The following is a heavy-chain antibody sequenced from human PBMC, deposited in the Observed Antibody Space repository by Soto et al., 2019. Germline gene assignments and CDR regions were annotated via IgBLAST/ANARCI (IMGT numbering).Heavy chain of an antibody. Sequence: GASVKVSCKASGYTFTSYYMHGVRQAPGQGLEWMGIINPSGGSTSYAQKFQGRVTMTRDTSTSTVYMELSSLRSEDTAVYYCARDSIAATDYYYGMDVWGQGTTVTVSS. CDR2: INPSGGST. D-gene: IGHD6-13*01. J-gene: IGHJ6*02. CDR1: GYTFTSYY. V-gene: IGHV1-46*01. CDR3: ARDSIAATDYYYGMDV.